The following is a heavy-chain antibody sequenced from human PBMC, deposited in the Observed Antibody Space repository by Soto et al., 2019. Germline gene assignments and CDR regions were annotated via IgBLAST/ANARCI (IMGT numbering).Heavy chain of an antibody. CDR1: GYSFTTYW. CDR2: IDPSDSYI. D-gene: IGHD6-13*01. J-gene: IGHJ4*02. CDR3: ARHMSLSMYTSTWYVDY. Sequence: GESLKISCKGSGYSFTTYWITWVRQMPGKGLEWMGRIDPSDSYINYSPYFQGHVTISTDKSISTAYLQWSSLKASDTVIYFCARHMSLSMYTSTWYVDYWGQGTLVTVSS. V-gene: IGHV5-10-1*01.